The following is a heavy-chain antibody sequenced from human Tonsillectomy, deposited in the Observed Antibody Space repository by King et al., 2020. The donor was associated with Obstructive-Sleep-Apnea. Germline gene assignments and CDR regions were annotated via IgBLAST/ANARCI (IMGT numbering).Heavy chain of an antibody. D-gene: IGHD2-2*01. J-gene: IGHJ4*02. CDR1: GYTFTSYD. Sequence: QLVQSGAEVKKPGASVKVSCKASGYTFTSYDINWVRQATGQGLEWVGCMNPNSGNTGYAQKFQGIVTMTRNTSISTAYMELITLRYEDTAVYYCARTYCRSTSCYGTRRREFDYWGQGTLVTVSS. CDR2: MNPNSGNT. V-gene: IGHV1-8*01. CDR3: ARTYCRSTSCYGTRRREFDY.